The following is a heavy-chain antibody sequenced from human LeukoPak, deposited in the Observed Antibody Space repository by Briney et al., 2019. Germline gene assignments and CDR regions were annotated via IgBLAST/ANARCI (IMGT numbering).Heavy chain of an antibody. CDR3: ARGSPPDY. J-gene: IGHJ4*02. V-gene: IGHV3-30-3*01. CDR1: GLTFSGYA. CDR2: ISYYGSNK. Sequence: PGGSLRLSCAASGLTFSGYAMYWVRQTPGKGLEWVAVISYYGSNKFYADSVKGRFTISRDNSKNTLYLQMDSLRTEDTAVYYCARGSPPDYWGQGTLVTLSS.